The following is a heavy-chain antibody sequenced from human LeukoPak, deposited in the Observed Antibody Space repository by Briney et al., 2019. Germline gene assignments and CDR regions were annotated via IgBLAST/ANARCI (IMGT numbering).Heavy chain of an antibody. J-gene: IGHJ5*02. CDR2: IYYSGST. CDR3: ARTLEGFDP. V-gene: IGHV4-59*01. CDR1: GGSISSYY. Sequence: PSETLSLTCTVSGGSISSYYWSWLRQPPGKGLEWIGYIYYSGSTNYNPSLKSRVTISVDTSKNQFSLMLSSVTAADTAVYYCARTLEGFDPWGQGTLVTVSS.